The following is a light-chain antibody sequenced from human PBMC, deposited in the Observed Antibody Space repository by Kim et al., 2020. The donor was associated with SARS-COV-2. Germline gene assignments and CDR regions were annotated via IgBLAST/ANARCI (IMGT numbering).Light chain of an antibody. CDR3: QAWDNTWV. V-gene: IGLV3-1*01. Sequence: SVYPGQTVTITCSGEKLGDKYSSWYQQQPGQAPVLVIYQDTKRPSGIPERFVGSNSGNTATLTISGAQAMDEADYYCQAWDNTWVFGGGTQLTVL. J-gene: IGLJ3*02. CDR1: KLGDKY. CDR2: QDT.